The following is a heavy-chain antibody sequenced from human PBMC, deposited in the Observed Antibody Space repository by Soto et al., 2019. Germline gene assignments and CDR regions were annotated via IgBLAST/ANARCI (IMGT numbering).Heavy chain of an antibody. J-gene: IGHJ6*03. Sequence: SETLSLTCTVSGGSISSSSFYWGLVRQPPGKGLEWIGSVSHRGSTYYNPSLTSRVTISVDTSKNHFPLKLNSVTAADTAVYYCVSPYNFYFMDVWGKGTPVTVSS. D-gene: IGHD3-16*01. V-gene: IGHV4-39*02. CDR1: GGSISSSSFY. CDR2: VSHRGST. CDR3: VSPYNFYFMDV.